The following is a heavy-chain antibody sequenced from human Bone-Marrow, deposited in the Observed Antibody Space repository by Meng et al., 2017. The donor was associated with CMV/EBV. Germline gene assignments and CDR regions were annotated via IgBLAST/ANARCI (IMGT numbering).Heavy chain of an antibody. CDR3: ARILTGDHGGFEY. V-gene: IGHV1-69*05. CDR2: IIPIFGTA. J-gene: IGHJ4*02. D-gene: IGHD7-27*01. Sequence: SVKVSCKASGGTFSSYAISWVRQAPGQGLEWMGGIIPIFGTANYAQKFQGRVTITTDESTSTAYMELSSLRSEDTAVYYCARILTGDHGGFEYWGQGTRVTVSS. CDR1: GGTFSSYA.